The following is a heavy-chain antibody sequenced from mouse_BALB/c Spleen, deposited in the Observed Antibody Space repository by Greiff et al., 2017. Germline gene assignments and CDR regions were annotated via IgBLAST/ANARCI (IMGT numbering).Heavy chain of an antibody. J-gene: IGHJ4*01. Sequence: QVQLQQSGAELVRPGTSVKISCKASGYTFTNYWLGWVKQRPGHGLEWIGDIYPGGGYTNYNEKFKGKATLTADTSSSTAYMQLSSLTSEDSAVYFCARGSSSYYAMDYWGQGTSVTVSS. CDR2: IYPGGGYT. CDR3: ARGSSSYYAMDY. D-gene: IGHD1-1*01. V-gene: IGHV1-63*02. CDR1: GYTFTNYW.